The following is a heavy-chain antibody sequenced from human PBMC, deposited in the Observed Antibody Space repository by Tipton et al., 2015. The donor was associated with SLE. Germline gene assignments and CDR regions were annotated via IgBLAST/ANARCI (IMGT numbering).Heavy chain of an antibody. D-gene: IGHD6-6*01. CDR1: GGSFSGYY. CDR3: TRLAGRRFPFDS. J-gene: IGHJ4*02. CDR2: INHSGST. Sequence: TLSLTCSVYGGSFSGYYWSWIRQPPGKGLEWIREINHSGSTNYKPSLKSRVTISVDTSKNQFSLRLSSVTAADTAVYFCTRLAGRRFPFDSWGQGTLVTVSS. V-gene: IGHV4-34*01.